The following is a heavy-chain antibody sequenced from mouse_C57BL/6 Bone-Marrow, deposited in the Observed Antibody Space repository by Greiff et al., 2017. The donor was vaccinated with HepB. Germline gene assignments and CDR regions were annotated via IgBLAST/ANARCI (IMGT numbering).Heavy chain of an antibody. Sequence: VQLQQSGAELMKPGASVKLSCKATGYTFTGYWIEWVKQRPGHGLEWIGEILPGSGSTNYNEKFKGKATFTADTSSNTAYMQLSSLTTEDSAIYYCAREGITTVVADWYFDFWGTGTTVTVSS. J-gene: IGHJ1*03. D-gene: IGHD1-1*01. CDR1: GYTFTGYW. CDR2: ILPGSGST. CDR3: AREGITTVVADWYFDF. V-gene: IGHV1-9*01.